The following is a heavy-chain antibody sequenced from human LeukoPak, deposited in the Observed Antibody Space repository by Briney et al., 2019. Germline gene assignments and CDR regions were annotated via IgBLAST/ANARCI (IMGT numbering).Heavy chain of an antibody. V-gene: IGHV3-30*18. J-gene: IGHJ4*02. CDR1: GFTFSSYV. Sequence: GGSLRLSCAASGFTFSSYVMHWVRHAPGKGLEWVAVISYDGSQKYYADSVKGRFTISRDNSNDTVYLQMNSLTAEDTAVYYCAKPVYSRGWYASTFDCWGQGTLVTVSS. CDR2: ISYDGSQK. D-gene: IGHD6-19*01. CDR3: AKPVYSRGWYASTFDC.